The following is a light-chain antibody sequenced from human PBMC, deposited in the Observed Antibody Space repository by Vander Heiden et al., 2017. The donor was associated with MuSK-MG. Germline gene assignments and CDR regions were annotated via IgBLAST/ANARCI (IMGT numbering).Light chain of an antibody. CDR1: QSVSSSY. Sequence: EIVLTQSPGTLSLSPGERATLSCRASQSVSSSYLAWYQQKPGQAPGLLIYGASSRATGIPDRFSGSGSGTDFTLTISRLEPEDFAVYYCQQDGSSPQTFGHGTKVDIK. J-gene: IGKJ3*01. CDR2: GAS. CDR3: QQDGSSPQT. V-gene: IGKV3-20*01.